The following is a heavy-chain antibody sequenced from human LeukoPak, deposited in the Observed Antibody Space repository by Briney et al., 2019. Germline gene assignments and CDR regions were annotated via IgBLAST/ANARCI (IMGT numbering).Heavy chain of an antibody. Sequence: SVKVSCKASGGTFSSYAISWVRQAPGQGLEWMGRIVPILGIANYAQKFQGRVTITADKSTSTAYMELSSLRSEDTAVYYCARDRYCSSTSCYGSITWFDPWGQGTLVTVSS. J-gene: IGHJ5*02. V-gene: IGHV1-69*04. CDR1: GGTFSSYA. CDR3: ARDRYCSSTSCYGSITWFDP. CDR2: IVPILGIA. D-gene: IGHD2-2*01.